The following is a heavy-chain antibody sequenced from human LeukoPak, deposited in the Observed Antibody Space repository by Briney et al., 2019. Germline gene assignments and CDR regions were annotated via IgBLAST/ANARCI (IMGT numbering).Heavy chain of an antibody. CDR2: ISSSSSYI. Sequence: GGSLRLSCAASGFTFSSYSMNWVRQAPGKGLEWVSSISSSSSYIYYADSVKGRFTISRDNAKNSLYLQMNSLRAEDTAVYYCASSLVVPAEAFDIWGQGTMVTVSS. J-gene: IGHJ3*02. V-gene: IGHV3-21*01. CDR3: ASSLVVPAEAFDI. D-gene: IGHD2-2*01. CDR1: GFTFSSYS.